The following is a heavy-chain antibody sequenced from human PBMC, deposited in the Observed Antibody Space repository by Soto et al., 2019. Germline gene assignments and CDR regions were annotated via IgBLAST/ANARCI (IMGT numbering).Heavy chain of an antibody. CDR2: IYYIGTP. CDR3: AREEKQLARYGGDFDY. V-gene: IGHV4-61*01. D-gene: IGHD6-13*01. Sequence: QVQLQESGPGLVKPSETLSLTCTVSDDSVNSVNYYWSWIRQPPGQGLEWLGHIYYIGTPNYNPSLKSLVTISVNTSKNQFSLKVTSVTAADTAVYYCAREEKQLARYGGDFDYWGQGILVTVSS. CDR1: DDSVNSVNYY. J-gene: IGHJ4*02.